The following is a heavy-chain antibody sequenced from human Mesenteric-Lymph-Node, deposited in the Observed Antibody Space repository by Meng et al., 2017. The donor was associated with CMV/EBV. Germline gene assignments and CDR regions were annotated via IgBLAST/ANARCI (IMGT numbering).Heavy chain of an antibody. CDR2: ISSGSSYI. J-gene: IGHJ6*02. Sequence: GGSLRLSCTASRFTFNNFAMNWVRQAPGKGLEWVSSISSGSSYIYYADSVKGRFTISRDNAKNSLFLQMNSLRAEDTAVYYCARGGRVYYDSSGYYPYYYYYGMDVWGQGTTVTVSS. D-gene: IGHD3-22*01. CDR3: ARGGRVYYDSSGYYPYYYYYGMDV. V-gene: IGHV3-21*04. CDR1: RFTFNNFA.